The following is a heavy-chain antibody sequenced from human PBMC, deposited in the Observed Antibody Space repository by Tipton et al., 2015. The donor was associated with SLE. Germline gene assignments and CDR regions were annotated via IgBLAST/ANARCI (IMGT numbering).Heavy chain of an antibody. CDR3: AGGYSSSNLDY. V-gene: IGHV4-31*03. D-gene: IGHD6-6*01. CDR1: GGSISSGGYY. Sequence: TLSLTCTVSGGSISSGGYYWSWIRQHPGKGLEWIGYIYHGGSTYYNPSLKSRVTISVDTSKNQFSLKLSSVTAADTAVYYCAGGYSSSNLDYWGQGTLVTVSS. J-gene: IGHJ4*02. CDR2: IYHGGST.